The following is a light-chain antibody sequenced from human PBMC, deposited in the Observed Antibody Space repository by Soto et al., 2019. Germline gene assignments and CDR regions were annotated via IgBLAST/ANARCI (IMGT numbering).Light chain of an antibody. J-gene: IGKJ1*01. CDR2: EAA. CDR3: QQDNGYWT. Sequence: DIQMTQSPSTLSASVGDRVTITCRASQSISGSLAWYQQKPGKAPKLLIYEAANLKSGVPSRFSGRGSGTEYTLAISSLQPVDSARFYGQQDNGYWTCGQGTRVEIK. CDR1: QSISGS. V-gene: IGKV1-5*03.